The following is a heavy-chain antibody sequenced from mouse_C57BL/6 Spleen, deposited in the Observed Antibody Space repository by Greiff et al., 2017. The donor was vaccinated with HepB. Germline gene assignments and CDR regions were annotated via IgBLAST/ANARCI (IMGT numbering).Heavy chain of an antibody. CDR3: ARLFITSPYFDY. J-gene: IGHJ2*01. D-gene: IGHD1-1*01. Sequence: VKLEESGPGLVAPSQSLSITCTVSGFSLTSYAISWVRQPPGKGLEWLGVICTGGGTNYNSALKSRLSIIKDNSKCKVFLKMNNLQTDDTARYYCARLFITSPYFDYWGKGTTLTVSS. V-gene: IGHV2-9-1*01. CDR1: GFSLTSYA. CDR2: ICTGGGT.